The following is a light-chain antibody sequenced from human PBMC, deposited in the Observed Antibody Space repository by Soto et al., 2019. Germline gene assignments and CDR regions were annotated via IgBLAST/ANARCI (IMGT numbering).Light chain of an antibody. CDR1: SSDVGGYNY. V-gene: IGLV2-11*01. Sequence: QSVLTQPRSVSGSPGQSVTISCTGTSSDVGGYNYVSWYQQHPDKAPKLMIYDVSKRPSGVPDRFSGSKSDNTASLTISGLQADDEADYYCCSYAGTDTYVVFGGGTQLTVL. CDR2: DVS. J-gene: IGLJ2*01. CDR3: CSYAGTDTYVV.